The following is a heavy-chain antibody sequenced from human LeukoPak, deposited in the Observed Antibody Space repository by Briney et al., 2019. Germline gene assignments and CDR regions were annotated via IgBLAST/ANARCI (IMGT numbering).Heavy chain of an antibody. J-gene: IGHJ4*02. Sequence: PGGSLRLSCAASGFIFSSYGMSWVRQAPGKELEWVSAISGIGGKTYYADSVKGHFTISRDNSKNTLYLQMNSLRAGDTAIYFCAKDRHDSSGYALDYWGQGTLVTASS. CDR1: GFIFSSYG. CDR2: ISGIGGKT. V-gene: IGHV3-23*01. CDR3: AKDRHDSSGYALDY. D-gene: IGHD3-22*01.